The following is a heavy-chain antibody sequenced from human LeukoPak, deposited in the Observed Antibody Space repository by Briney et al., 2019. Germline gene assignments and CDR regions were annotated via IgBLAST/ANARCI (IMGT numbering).Heavy chain of an antibody. V-gene: IGHV3-30*18. D-gene: IGHD6-19*01. J-gene: IGHJ2*01. CDR1: GFTFSSYG. Sequence: GGSLRLSCAASGFTFSSYGMHWVRQARGNGLEWVAIISYDGSNRYYADSVQGRFTISRDNSKNTLYLQMNSLRAEDTAVYYCAKDLGGGSGCYDLWGRGTLVTVSS. CDR3: AKDLGGGSGCYDL. CDR2: ISYDGSNR.